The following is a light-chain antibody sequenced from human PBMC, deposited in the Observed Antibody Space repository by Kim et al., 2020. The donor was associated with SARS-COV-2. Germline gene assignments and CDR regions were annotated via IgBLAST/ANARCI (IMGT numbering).Light chain of an antibody. J-gene: IGLJ1*01. V-gene: IGLV3-25*03. CDR1: ALPKQY. CDR2: KDS. Sequence: SYELTQPPSVSVSPGQTARITCSGDALPKQYAYXYQQKPGQAPVLLIYKDSERPSGIPERFSGSSSGTTVTLTISGVQAEDEADYFCQSVDSSGTYYVFG. CDR3: QSVDSSGTYYV.